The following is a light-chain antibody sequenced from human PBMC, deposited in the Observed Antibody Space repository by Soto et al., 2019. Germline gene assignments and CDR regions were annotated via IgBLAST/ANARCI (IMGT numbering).Light chain of an antibody. CDR2: GAS. CDR1: QSVSNN. V-gene: IGKV3-11*01. Sequence: TQSLSTLAVSPEDRATLSCRASQSVSNNLAWYQQRPGQAPRLLIYGASRRATGFPARFSGSGSGTDFSLTISSLEPEDFAVYFCQQRSNWLWTFGQGTKVDIK. J-gene: IGKJ1*01. CDR3: QQRSNWLWT.